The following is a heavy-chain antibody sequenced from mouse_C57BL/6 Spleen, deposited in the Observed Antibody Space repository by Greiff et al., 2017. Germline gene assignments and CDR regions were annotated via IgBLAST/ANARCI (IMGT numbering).Heavy chain of an antibody. CDR1: GYAFTNYL. CDR2: INPGSGGT. Sequence: QVQLQQSGAELVRPGTSVKVSCKASGYAFTNYLIEWVKQRPGQGLEWIGVINPGSGGTNYNEKFKGKATLTADKSSSTAYMQLSSLTSEDSAVYFCARSEQLRLGYAMDYWGQGTSVTVSS. V-gene: IGHV1-54*01. CDR3: ARSEQLRLGYAMDY. D-gene: IGHD3-2*02. J-gene: IGHJ4*01.